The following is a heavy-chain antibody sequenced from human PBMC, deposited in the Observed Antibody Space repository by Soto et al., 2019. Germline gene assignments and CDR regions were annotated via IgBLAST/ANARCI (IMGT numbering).Heavy chain of an antibody. CDR1: GGTFSSYA. Sequence: QVQLVQSGAEVKKPGSSVKVSCKASGGTFSSYAISWVRQAPGQGLEWMGGIIPIFGTANYAQKFQGRVTITADESTSTADMELSSLRSEDTAVDYGAGPPAVTYYYDSSGYYPPPYYYGMDVWGQGTTVTVSS. J-gene: IGHJ6*02. CDR2: IIPIFGTA. V-gene: IGHV1-69*12. D-gene: IGHD3-22*01. CDR3: AGPPAVTYYYDSSGYYPPPYYYGMDV.